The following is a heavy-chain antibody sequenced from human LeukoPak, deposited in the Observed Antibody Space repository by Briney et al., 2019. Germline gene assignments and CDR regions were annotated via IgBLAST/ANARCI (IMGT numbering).Heavy chain of an antibody. J-gene: IGHJ4*02. CDR1: GFTFSDYY. D-gene: IGHD6-13*01. Sequence: GGSLRLSCAASGFTFSDYYMSWIRLAPGKGLEWVSYISSSSSYTNYADSVKGRFTISRDNAKNSLYLQMNSLRAEDTAVYYCARVLAAGVYYFDYWGQGTLVTVSS. V-gene: IGHV3-11*06. CDR3: ARVLAAGVYYFDY. CDR2: ISSSSSYT.